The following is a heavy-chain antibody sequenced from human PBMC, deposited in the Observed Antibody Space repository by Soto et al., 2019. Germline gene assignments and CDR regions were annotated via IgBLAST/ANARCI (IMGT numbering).Heavy chain of an antibody. CDR2: INAGNGDS. CDR3: ARRGPSYSFDL. J-gene: IGHJ3*01. D-gene: IGHD3-10*01. CDR1: GATSDTYT. Sequence: QVQFVQSGAEVQKPGASMKVSCKASGATSDTYTVHWVRQAPGQGLEWMGWINAGNGDSKTSQKFQSTGSLTSDKSASTFDMEISYLKSEDSAVYYCARRGPSYSFDLWGQGTRVTVSS. V-gene: IGHV1-3*01.